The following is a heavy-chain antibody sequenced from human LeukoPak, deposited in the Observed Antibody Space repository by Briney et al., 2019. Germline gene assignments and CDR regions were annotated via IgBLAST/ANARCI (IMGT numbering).Heavy chain of an antibody. Sequence: ASVKVSCKASGGTFSSYAISWVRQAPGQGLEWMGRIIPIFGIANYAQKFQGRVTITAGKSTSTAYMELSSLRSEDTAVYYCASPGDYPPVERDRMDVWGQGTTVTVSS. D-gene: IGHD5-12*01. V-gene: IGHV1-69*04. CDR2: IIPIFGIA. CDR1: GGTFSSYA. CDR3: ASPGDYPPVERDRMDV. J-gene: IGHJ6*02.